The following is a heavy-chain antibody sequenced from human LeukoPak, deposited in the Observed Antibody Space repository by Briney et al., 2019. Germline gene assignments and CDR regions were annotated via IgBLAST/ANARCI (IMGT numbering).Heavy chain of an antibody. CDR2: IYYSGST. CDR3: ARRPRRGATTRRDFQH. Sequence: SETLSLTCTVSGGSISSSSYYWGWIRQPPGKGLKWIGSIYYSGSTYYNPSLKSRVTISVDTSKNQFSLKLSSVTAADAAVYYCARRPRRGATTRRDFQHWGQGTLVTVSS. V-gene: IGHV4-39*01. J-gene: IGHJ1*01. CDR1: GGSISSSSYY. D-gene: IGHD1-26*01.